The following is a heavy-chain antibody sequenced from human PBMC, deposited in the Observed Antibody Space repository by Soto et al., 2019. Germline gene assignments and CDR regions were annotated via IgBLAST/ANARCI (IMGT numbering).Heavy chain of an antibody. V-gene: IGHV3-23*01. CDR3: APMSSHLNLRRVSFRR. J-gene: IGHJ4*02. Sequence: SLRLSCAASGFTFSIYDMSWVRRAPGKGLEWVSTIGASDNSTYYADAVKGRFTISRDNSKNTLFLQMSGLRGEDTATYHCAPMSSHLNLRRVSFRRWGQGTRVTVSS. CDR2: IGASDNST. D-gene: IGHD6-19*01. CDR1: GFTFSIYD.